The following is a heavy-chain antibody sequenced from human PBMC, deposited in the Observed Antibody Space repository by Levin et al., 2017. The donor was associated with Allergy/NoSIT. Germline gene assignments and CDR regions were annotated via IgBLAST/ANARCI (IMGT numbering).Heavy chain of an antibody. CDR3: ARGRWPTRMSNNWFDP. D-gene: IGHD5-24*01. V-gene: IGHV4-61*02. CDR2: ISTSGST. CDR1: GDSISSGSYY. Sequence: SETLSLTCTVSGDSISSGSYYWSWIRQSAGKGLEWIGRISTSGSTNYKPSLKSRVTISIDTSKNHFSLTLSSATAADTAVYYCARGRWPTRMSNNWFDPWGQGTLVTVSS. J-gene: IGHJ5*02.